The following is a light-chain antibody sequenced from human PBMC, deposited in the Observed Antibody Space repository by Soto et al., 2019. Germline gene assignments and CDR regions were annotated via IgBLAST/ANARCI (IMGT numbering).Light chain of an antibody. V-gene: IGLV2-14*01. Sequence: QSVLTQPASVSGSPGQSITISCTGTSSDVGGYNYVSWYRQHPGKAPKLMIYDVSYRPSGVSNRFSGSKSGNTASLTISGLQAEDEADYYCTSYTSSSTLEVFGGGTKLTVL. CDR1: SSDVGGYNY. CDR3: TSYTSSSTLEV. CDR2: DVS. J-gene: IGLJ2*01.